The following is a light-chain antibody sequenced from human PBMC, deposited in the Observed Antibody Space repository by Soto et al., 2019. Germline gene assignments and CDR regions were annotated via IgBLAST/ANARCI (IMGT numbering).Light chain of an antibody. CDR2: GAS. J-gene: IGKJ4*01. Sequence: ETVLTQSPGTLSLSPGERPTLSCRASQSLSSGYLAWYQQRPGQAPRLLISGASSRAPGIPDRFSGTGSGTEFTLTISRLEPEDFAVYYCQQYGGSPLVTFGGGTKVEIK. V-gene: IGKV3-20*01. CDR1: QSLSSGY. CDR3: QQYGGSPLVT.